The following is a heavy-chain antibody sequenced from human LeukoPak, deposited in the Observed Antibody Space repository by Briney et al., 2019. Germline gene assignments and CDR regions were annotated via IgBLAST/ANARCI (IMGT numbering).Heavy chain of an antibody. CDR3: ARRGEAMDPFDY. V-gene: IGHV5-51*07. D-gene: IGHD5-18*01. J-gene: IGHJ4*02. CDR1: GYSFTSYW. CDR2: IYPGDSDT. Sequence: GESLKISCKDSGYSFTSYWIGWVHQMPGKGLEWMGIIYPGDSDTRYSPSFQGQVTISADKSINTAYLRWSSLKASDTAIYYCARRGEAMDPFDYWGQGTLVTVSS.